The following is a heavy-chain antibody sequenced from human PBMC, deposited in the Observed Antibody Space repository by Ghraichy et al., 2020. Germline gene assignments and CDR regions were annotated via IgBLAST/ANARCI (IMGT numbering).Heavy chain of an antibody. V-gene: IGHV4-59*01. D-gene: IGHD3-22*01. CDR2: IYFTGDT. CDR3: ARRDSRIDGFDV. J-gene: IGHJ3*01. CDR1: GGSISTYY. Sequence: SETLSLTCTVSGGSISTYYWSWIRQPPGKGLEWIGYIYFTGDTKYNPSLKSRVTMSVDTSKNQFSLRLSSVTAADTAVYYCARRDSRIDGFDVWGQGTMVTVSS.